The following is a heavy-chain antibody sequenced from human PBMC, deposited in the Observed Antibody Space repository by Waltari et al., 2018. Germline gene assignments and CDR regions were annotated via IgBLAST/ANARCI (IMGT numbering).Heavy chain of an antibody. CDR3: ASGAVRYDFWSGYYPRGMDV. D-gene: IGHD3-3*01. Sequence: EVQLVASGGGLIQPGGSLRLSCAASGFTVSSNYMSWVRQAPGKGLEWVSVIYSGGSTYYADSVKGRFTISRDNSKNTLYLQMNSLRAEDTAVYYCASGAVRYDFWSGYYPRGMDVWGQGTTVTVSS. CDR1: GFTVSSNY. J-gene: IGHJ6*02. CDR2: IYSGGST. V-gene: IGHV3-66*03.